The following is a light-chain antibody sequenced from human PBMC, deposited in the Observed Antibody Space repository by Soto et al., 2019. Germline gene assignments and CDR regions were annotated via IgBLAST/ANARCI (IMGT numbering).Light chain of an antibody. CDR2: DAS. J-gene: IGKJ1*01. Sequence: EVVLTQSPGTLSLSTGERATLSCRASQTVRNNYLAWYQQKPGQAPRLLIYDASSRATGIPDRFSGSGSGTDFTLTISRLEPEDFAMYYCQQYDNSLWTFGQGTKVDIK. V-gene: IGKV3-20*01. CDR3: QQYDNSLWT. CDR1: QTVRNNY.